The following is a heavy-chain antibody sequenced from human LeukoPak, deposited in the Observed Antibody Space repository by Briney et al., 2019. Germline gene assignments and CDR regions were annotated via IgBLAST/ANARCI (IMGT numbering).Heavy chain of an antibody. CDR1: GFTVSSNY. CDR2: IYSGGST. J-gene: IGHJ5*02. CDR3: AKITDRNWFDP. V-gene: IGHV3-53*01. D-gene: IGHD5-24*01. Sequence: GGSLRLSCAASGFTVSSNYMSWVRQAPGKGLEWVSVIYSGGSTYYADSVKGRFTISRDNSKNTLYLQMNSLRVEDTAVYYCAKITDRNWFDPWGQGTLVTVSS.